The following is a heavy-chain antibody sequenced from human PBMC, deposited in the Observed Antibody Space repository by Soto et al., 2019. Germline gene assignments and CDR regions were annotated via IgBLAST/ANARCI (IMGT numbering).Heavy chain of an antibody. CDR3: ARGRGGSYGGNSANFDV. Sequence: PGGSLRLSCAASGFTFSSYGMHGVRQAPGKGLEWVAVVSYDGSNKYYADSVKGRFAISRDNSMNMLYLQINSLRAEDTAVYYCARGRGGSYGGNSANFDVWGQGTVVTVSS. CDR1: GFTFSSYG. D-gene: IGHD4-17*01. CDR2: VSYDGSNK. V-gene: IGHV3-33*08. J-gene: IGHJ3*01.